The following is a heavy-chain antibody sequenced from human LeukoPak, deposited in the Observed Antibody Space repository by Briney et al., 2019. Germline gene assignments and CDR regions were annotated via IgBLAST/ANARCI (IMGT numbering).Heavy chain of an antibody. CDR3: AKGSYSYASVVYFDY. J-gene: IGHJ4*02. CDR1: GFTFSSYG. V-gene: IGHV3-33*06. CDR2: IWYDGNNQ. D-gene: IGHD5-18*01. Sequence: GGSLRLSCAASGFTFSSYGMHWVRQAPGKGLEGVAVIWYDGNNQDYADSVKGRFSISRDTSKNTLYLQMNSLRAEDTAVYYCAKGSYSYASVVYFDYWGQGTLVTVSS.